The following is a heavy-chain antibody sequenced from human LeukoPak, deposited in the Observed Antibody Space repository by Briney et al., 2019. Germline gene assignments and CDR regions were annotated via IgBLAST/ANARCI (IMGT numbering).Heavy chain of an antibody. CDR2: IYYSGST. Sequence: SETLSLTCTVSGGSISSYYWSWIRQPPGKGLEWIGYIYYSGSTNYNPSLKSRVNISVDTSKNQFSLKLSSVTAADTAVYYCARERFGELSYWGQGTLVTVSS. V-gene: IGHV4-59*01. CDR1: GGSISSYY. J-gene: IGHJ4*02. D-gene: IGHD3-10*01. CDR3: ARERFGELSY.